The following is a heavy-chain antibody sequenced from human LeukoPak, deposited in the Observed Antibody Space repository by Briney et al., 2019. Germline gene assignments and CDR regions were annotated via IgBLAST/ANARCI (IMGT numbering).Heavy chain of an antibody. CDR3: ARPHDGDYAFDI. Sequence: SETLSLTCTVSGGSISSYYWSWIRQPAGKGLEWIGRVYISGSTNYNPSLQSRVTISVDTSKNQFSLKLSSVTAADTAVYYCARPHDGDYAFDIWGQGTMVTVSS. CDR1: GGSISSYY. J-gene: IGHJ3*02. CDR2: VYISGST. V-gene: IGHV4-4*07. D-gene: IGHD4-17*01.